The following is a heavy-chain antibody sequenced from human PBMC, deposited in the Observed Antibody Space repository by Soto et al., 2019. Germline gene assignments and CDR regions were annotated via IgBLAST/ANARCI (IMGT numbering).Heavy chain of an antibody. D-gene: IGHD2-2*01. V-gene: IGHV4-34*01. CDR1: GGSFSGYY. Sequence: PSETLSLTCAVYGGSFSGYYWSWIRQPPGKGLEWIGEINHSGSTNYNPSLKSRVTISVDTSKNQFSLKLSSVTAADTAVYYCATLGSSTSWSWFDPWGQGTLVTVSS. CDR3: ATLGSSTSWSWFDP. J-gene: IGHJ5*02. CDR2: INHSGST.